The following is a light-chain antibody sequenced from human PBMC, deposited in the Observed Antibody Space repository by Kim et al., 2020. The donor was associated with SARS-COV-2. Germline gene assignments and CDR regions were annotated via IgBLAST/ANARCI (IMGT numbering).Light chain of an antibody. Sequence: PGERAIPSCRASQSGSTSYLAWYQQKPGQAPRLLIYGGSSRATGIPDRFSGSGSGTDFTLTISRLEPEDFAVYYCQHYGSSPPITFGQGTRLEIK. V-gene: IGKV3-20*01. CDR3: QHYGSSPPIT. CDR1: QSGSTSY. CDR2: GGS. J-gene: IGKJ5*01.